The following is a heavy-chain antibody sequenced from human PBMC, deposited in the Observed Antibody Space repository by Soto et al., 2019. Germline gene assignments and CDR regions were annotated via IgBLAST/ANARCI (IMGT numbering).Heavy chain of an antibody. D-gene: IGHD3-9*01. CDR3: AKDTVHILTGYSHLDY. CDR2: ISYDGSNK. V-gene: IGHV3-30*18. CDR1: GFTFSSYG. Sequence: QVQLVESGGGVVQPGRSLRLSCAASGFTFSSYGMHWVRQAPGKGLEWVAVISYDGSNKYYADSVKGRFTISRDNSKNTLYLQMNSLRAEDTAVYYCAKDTVHILTGYSHLDYWGQGTLVTVSS. J-gene: IGHJ4*02.